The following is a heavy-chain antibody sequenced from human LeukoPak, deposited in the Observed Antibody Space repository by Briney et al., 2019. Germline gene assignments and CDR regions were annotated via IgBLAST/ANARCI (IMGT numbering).Heavy chain of an antibody. CDR1: GYTFTSYH. D-gene: IGHD6-13*01. CDR3: AKLAAAGTAHYYFDY. Sequence: ASVKVSCKASGYTFTSYHMHWVRQAPGQGLEIMGIINPSGGSTTYAQKFQGRVTMTRDTSTSTVYMELSSLRSEDTAVHYCAKLAAAGTAHYYFDYWGQGTLVTVS. V-gene: IGHV1-46*01. CDR2: INPSGGST. J-gene: IGHJ4*02.